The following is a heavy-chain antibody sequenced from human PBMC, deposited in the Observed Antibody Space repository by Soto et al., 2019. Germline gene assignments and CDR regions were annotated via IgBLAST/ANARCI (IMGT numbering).Heavy chain of an antibody. J-gene: IGHJ6*02. CDR1: GGSVSSGSYY. Sequence: PSETLSLTCTVSGGSVSSGSYYWSWIRQPPGKGLEWIGYIYYSGSTNYNPSLKSRVTISVDTSKNQFSLKLSSVTAADTAVYYCARERDWSGGSCYSDGMDVWGQGTTVTVSS. CDR3: ARERDWSGGSCYSDGMDV. V-gene: IGHV4-61*01. D-gene: IGHD2-15*01. CDR2: IYYSGST.